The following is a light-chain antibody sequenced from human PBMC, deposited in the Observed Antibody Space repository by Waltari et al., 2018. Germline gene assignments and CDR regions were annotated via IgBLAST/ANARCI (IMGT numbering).Light chain of an antibody. V-gene: IGLV4-69*01. CDR2: VNSDGSN. J-gene: IGLJ3*02. Sequence: QLVLTQSPSASASLGASVRPTCTLSSGHTSNVIAWHQQQPEKGPRYLMKVNSDGSNTKGDEIPDRFSGSSSGAERYLTISSLQSGDEADYYCQTGGHGTWVFGGGTKLTVL. CDR1: SGHTSNV. CDR3: QTGGHGTWV.